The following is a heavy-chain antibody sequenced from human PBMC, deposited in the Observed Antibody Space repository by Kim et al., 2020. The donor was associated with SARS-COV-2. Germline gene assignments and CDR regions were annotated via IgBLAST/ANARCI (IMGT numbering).Heavy chain of an antibody. Sequence: ASVKVSCKDSGYTFTSYAMHWVRQAPGQRLEWMGWINAGNGNTKYSQKFQGRVTITRDTSASTAYMELSSLRSEDTAVYYCARDQGIYCSSTSCRYGMDVWGQGTTVTVSS. D-gene: IGHD2-2*01. J-gene: IGHJ6*02. CDR2: INAGNGNT. V-gene: IGHV1-3*01. CDR1: GYTFTSYA. CDR3: ARDQGIYCSSTSCRYGMDV.